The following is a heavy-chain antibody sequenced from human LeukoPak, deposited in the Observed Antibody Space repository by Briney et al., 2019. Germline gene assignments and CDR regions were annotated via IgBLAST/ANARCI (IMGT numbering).Heavy chain of an antibody. Sequence: PGGSLRLSCAASGFTFSSYAMSWVRQAPGKGLEWVSAISGSGDSTYYGDSVKGRFTISRDNSKNTLYLQMNSLRAEDTAVYYCARLCRGNQLAGFDSWGQGTLVTVSS. J-gene: IGHJ4*02. CDR3: ARLCRGNQLAGFDS. V-gene: IGHV3-23*01. D-gene: IGHD2-2*01. CDR1: GFTFSSYA. CDR2: ISGSGDST.